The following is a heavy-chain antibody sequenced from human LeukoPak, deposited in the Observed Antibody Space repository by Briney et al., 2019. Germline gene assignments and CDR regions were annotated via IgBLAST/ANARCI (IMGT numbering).Heavy chain of an antibody. CDR1: GGSISGYY. V-gene: IGHV4-59*08. CDR2: IYHSGST. Sequence: SETLSLTCTVSGGSISGYYWSWIRQPPGKGLEWIGYIYHSGSTNYNPSLKSRVTISVDTSKNQFSLKLSSVTAADTAVYYCVRHLKYYYYGMDVWGQGTKVTVSS. J-gene: IGHJ6*02. CDR3: VRHLKYYYYGMDV.